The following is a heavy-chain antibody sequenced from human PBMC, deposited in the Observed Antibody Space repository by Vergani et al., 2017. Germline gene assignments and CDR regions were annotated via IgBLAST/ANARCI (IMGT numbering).Heavy chain of an antibody. J-gene: IGHJ4*02. D-gene: IGHD3-22*01. CDR1: EFTFSNYA. V-gene: IGHV3-23*01. CDR3: AGPQGTSAYYYGGFDY. Sequence: EVQLLESGGGLVQPGGSLRLTCAASEFTFSNYAMNWVRQAPGKGLEWVSTISSDGGSTYYADSVKGRFTISRDNSKNTLSLQMNSLTAEDTAIYYCAGPQGTSAYYYGGFDYWGQGILVTVSS. CDR2: ISSDGGST.